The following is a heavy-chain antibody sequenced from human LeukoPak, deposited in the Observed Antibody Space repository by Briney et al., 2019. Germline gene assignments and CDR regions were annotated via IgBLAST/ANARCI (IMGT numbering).Heavy chain of an antibody. V-gene: IGHV3-11*06. CDR2: ISSTSSYT. CDR1: GFTFSDYY. CDR3: AKAIEATRPSAETFNYFYY. D-gene: IGHD5-12*01. J-gene: IGHJ4*02. Sequence: GGSLRLSCAASGFTFSDYYMSWIRQAPGKGLEWVSYISSTSSYTNYADSVKDRFTISRDNAKNSLYLQMNSLRAEDTAVYYCAKAIEATRPSAETFNYFYYWGQGTLGTVSS.